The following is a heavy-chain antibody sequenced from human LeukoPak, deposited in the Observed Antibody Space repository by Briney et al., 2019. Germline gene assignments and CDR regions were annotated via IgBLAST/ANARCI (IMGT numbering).Heavy chain of an antibody. D-gene: IGHD5-12*01. J-gene: IGHJ4*02. CDR3: ARQVRGYSGYDGGYFDY. Sequence: SETLSLTCTVSGGSISSSSYYWGWIRQPPGKGLEWIGSIYYSGSTYYSPSLKSRVTISVDTSKNQFSLKLSSVTAADTAVYYCARQVRGYSGYDGGYFDYWGQGTLVTVSS. CDR1: GGSISSSSYY. V-gene: IGHV4-39*01. CDR2: IYYSGST.